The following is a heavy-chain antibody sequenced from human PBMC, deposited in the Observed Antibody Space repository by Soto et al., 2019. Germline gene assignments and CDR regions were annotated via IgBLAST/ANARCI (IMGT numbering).Heavy chain of an antibody. Sequence: PSETLSLTCTVSGGSISSYYWSWIRQPPGKGLEWIGYIYYSGSTNYNPSLKSRVTISADTSKNQFSLKLSSVTAADTAVYYCARHNYYGSGSYYENWGQGTLVTVSS. CDR2: IYYSGST. CDR3: ARHNYYGSGSYYEN. J-gene: IGHJ4*02. CDR1: GGSISSYY. D-gene: IGHD3-10*01. V-gene: IGHV4-59*08.